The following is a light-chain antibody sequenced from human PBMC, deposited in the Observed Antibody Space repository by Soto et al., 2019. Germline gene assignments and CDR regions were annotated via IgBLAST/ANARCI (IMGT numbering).Light chain of an antibody. CDR1: QSISRN. CDR2: AAR. CDR3: QQRHSTPYT. J-gene: IGKJ2*01. Sequence: DIQLTQSPSSLSPSVGDRITLSCRASQSISRNLNWYQQMPGKAPSLLIYAARDLQSGVPGRFSGSGSGPEFNLTISSLQPEDLATYYCQQRHSTPYTFGQGTKLEI. V-gene: IGKV1-39*01.